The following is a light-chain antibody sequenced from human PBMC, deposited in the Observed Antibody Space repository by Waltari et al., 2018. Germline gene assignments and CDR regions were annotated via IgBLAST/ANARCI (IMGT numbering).Light chain of an antibody. CDR3: SSYAGSKFWV. CDR2: EVS. Sequence: QSALTQPPSASGSPGQSVTTPCTGPSSDVGGYNHVSWFHQRPGKAPQVMIYEVSKRPSGVPDRFSGSKSGNTASLIVSGLQAEDEADYYCSSYAGSKFWVFGGGTKLTVL. CDR1: SSDVGGYNH. V-gene: IGLV2-8*01. J-gene: IGLJ3*02.